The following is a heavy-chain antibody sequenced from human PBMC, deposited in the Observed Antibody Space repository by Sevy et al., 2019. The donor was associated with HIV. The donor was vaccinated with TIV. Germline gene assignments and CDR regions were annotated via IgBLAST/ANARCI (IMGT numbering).Heavy chain of an antibody. D-gene: IGHD1-20*01. V-gene: IGHV1-8*01. CDR2: MNPNSGNT. J-gene: IGHJ5*02. Sequence: ASVKVSCKASGYTFISYDINWVRQATGQGLEWMGWMNPNSGNTGYAQKFQGRVTMTRNTSISTAYMELSSLRSEDTAVYYCTRRDYNWNDYGWFDPWGQGTLVTVSS. CDR1: GYTFISYD. CDR3: TRRDYNWNDYGWFDP.